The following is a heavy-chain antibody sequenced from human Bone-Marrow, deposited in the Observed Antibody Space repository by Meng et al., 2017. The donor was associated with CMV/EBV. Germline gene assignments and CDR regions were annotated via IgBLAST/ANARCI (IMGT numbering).Heavy chain of an antibody. CDR2: IIPNFGTA. CDR1: GCTFSIYA. Sequence: SVKVSCKASGCTFSIYAISWVRQAPGQGLEWMGGIIPNFGTANYAQKFQGRVTITTDESTSTAYMELSSLRSEDTAVYYCARDLAVAGRGAYYPPGDLYYYYGMDVWGQGTTVTVSS. J-gene: IGHJ6*02. D-gene: IGHD6-19*01. V-gene: IGHV1-69*05. CDR3: ARDLAVAGRGAYYPPGDLYYYYGMDV.